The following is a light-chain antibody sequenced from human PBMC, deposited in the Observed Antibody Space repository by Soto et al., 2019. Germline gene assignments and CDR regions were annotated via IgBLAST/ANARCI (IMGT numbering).Light chain of an antibody. CDR3: SSFASTHTYV. CDR2: EVN. CDR1: TSDVAYYNH. J-gene: IGLJ1*01. V-gene: IGLV2-14*01. Sequence: QSALTQPASVSGSPGQSITISCTGTTSDVAYYNHVSWYQQHPAKAPKLHIYEVNNRPSGVSHRFSGSKSGNTASLTISGLQAEDEADYYCSSFASTHTYVFGTGTKVTVL.